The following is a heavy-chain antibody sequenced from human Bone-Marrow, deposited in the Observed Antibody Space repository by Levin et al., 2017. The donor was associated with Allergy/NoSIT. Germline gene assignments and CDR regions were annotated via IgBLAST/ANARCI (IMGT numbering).Heavy chain of an antibody. CDR1: GYSFTSFW. D-gene: IGHD6-13*01. CDR3: ARIGAPGAPDV. CDR2: IDPSDSYT. V-gene: IGHV5-10-1*01. Sequence: GSLRLSCRASGYSFTSFWINWVRQMPGKGLEWMGRIDPSDSYTDYSPSLQGHVTLSVDKSTNIAYLQWSSLKASDSAMYYCARIGAPGAPDVWGQGTLVTVSS. J-gene: IGHJ4*02.